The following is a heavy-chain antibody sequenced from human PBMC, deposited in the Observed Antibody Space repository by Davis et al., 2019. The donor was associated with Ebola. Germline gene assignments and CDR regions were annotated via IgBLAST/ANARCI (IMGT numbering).Heavy chain of an antibody. D-gene: IGHD3-16*02. V-gene: IGHV5-10-1*01. CDR1: GYSFTNNW. Sequence: GESLKISCKASGYSFTNNWITWVRQMPGKGLEWMGRINPSDSNTNYSPSFQGHVTISVDKSINTVYLQWSSLMASDTAMYYCARRYSKPYWYFDLWGRGTLVTVSS. CDR2: INPSDSNT. CDR3: ARRYSKPYWYFDL. J-gene: IGHJ2*01.